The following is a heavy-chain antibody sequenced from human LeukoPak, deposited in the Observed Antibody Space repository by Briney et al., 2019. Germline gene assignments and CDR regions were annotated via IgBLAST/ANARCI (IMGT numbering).Heavy chain of an antibody. CDR3: ARGPVTKFEI. Sequence: GGSLRLSCAASGFTFSSSAMSWVRQAPGKGLEWVSAISGSGGGTFYADSVKGRFTISRDNSKNTLYLQMNSLRAEDTAVYYCARGPVTKFEIWGQGTILTVSS. CDR1: GFTFSSSA. D-gene: IGHD4-17*01. V-gene: IGHV3-23*01. CDR2: ISGSGGGT. J-gene: IGHJ3*02.